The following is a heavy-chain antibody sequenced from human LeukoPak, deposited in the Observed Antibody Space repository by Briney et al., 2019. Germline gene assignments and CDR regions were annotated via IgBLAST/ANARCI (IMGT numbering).Heavy chain of an antibody. CDR2: INNDGSTI. V-gene: IGHV3-74*01. D-gene: IGHD4-11*01. Sequence: GGSLRLSCAASGFTFSSYGMHWVRQAPGKGLVWVSHINNDGSTITYAGSVKGRFTISRDNAKNTLYLQMNSLRAEDTAVYYCVRSAFLTTEFYFDYWGHGTLVTVSS. J-gene: IGHJ4*01. CDR1: GFTFSSYG. CDR3: VRSAFLTTEFYFDY.